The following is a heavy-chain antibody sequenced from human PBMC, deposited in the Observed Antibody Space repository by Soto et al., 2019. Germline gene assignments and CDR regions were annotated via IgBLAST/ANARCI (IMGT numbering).Heavy chain of an antibody. CDR3: ARDGVKNRRFDY. V-gene: IGHV4-34*01. Sequence: SETLSLTCAVYGGSFSGYYLSWVRQPPGKGLEWVGGINNSGSTNYNTSLKSRVTISVDTSKNQFSLKLSSVTAADTAVYYCARDGVKNRRFDYWGQGTLVTVSS. CDR2: INNSGST. J-gene: IGHJ4*02. CDR1: GGSFSGYY. D-gene: IGHD2-8*01.